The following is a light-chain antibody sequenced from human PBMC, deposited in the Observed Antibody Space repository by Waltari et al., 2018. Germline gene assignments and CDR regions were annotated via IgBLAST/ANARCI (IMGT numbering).Light chain of an antibody. CDR3: ATWDDSLNGVL. V-gene: IGLV1-44*01. CDR1: HSNIGKNP. CDR2: SDK. Sequence: QSVLTQPPSASGTPGQTVTMSCSGSHSNIGKNPINWYQQLPGTAPKLVIYSDKQRPSGVPDRFSGSASGASASLAIRGLQSDDEADYYCATWDDSLNGVLFGGGTKLTVL. J-gene: IGLJ2*01.